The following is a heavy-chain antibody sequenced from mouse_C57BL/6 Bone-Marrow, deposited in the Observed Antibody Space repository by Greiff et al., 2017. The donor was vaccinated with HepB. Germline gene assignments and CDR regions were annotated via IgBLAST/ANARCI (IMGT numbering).Heavy chain of an antibody. Sequence: EVQLQQSVAELVRPGASVKLSCTASGFNIKNPYMPWVKQRPEQGLEWIGRIDPTNGNTKYAPKVQGKATITADTSTNTAYLQLSSLTSEDTALCYCAQSSGYVWFAYWGQGTLVTVSA. CDR1: GFNIKNPY. V-gene: IGHV14-3*01. J-gene: IGHJ3*01. D-gene: IGHD3-2*02. CDR3: AQSSGYVWFAY. CDR2: IDPTNGNT.